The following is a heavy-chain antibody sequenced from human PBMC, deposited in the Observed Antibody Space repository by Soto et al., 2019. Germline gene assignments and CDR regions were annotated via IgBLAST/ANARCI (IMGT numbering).Heavy chain of an antibody. V-gene: IGHV4-31*03. CDR3: ARVRDSSGYYWFDY. D-gene: IGHD3-22*01. Sequence: PSETLSLTCTVSGGSISSGGYYWSWIRQHPGKGLEWIGYIYYSGSIHYNPPLKSRVTISVDTSKNQFSLKLSSVTAADTAVYYCARVRDSSGYYWFDYWGQGTLVTVSS. CDR1: GGSISSGGYY. CDR2: IYYSGSI. J-gene: IGHJ4*02.